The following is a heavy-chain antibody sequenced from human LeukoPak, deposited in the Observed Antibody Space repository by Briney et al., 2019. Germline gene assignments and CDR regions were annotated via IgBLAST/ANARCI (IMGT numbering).Heavy chain of an antibody. Sequence: GGSLRLSCAASGFTFSSYGMHWVRQAPGKGLEWVAVIWYDGSNKYYADPVKGRFTISRDNSKNTLYLQMNSLRAEDTAVYYCAREYSSSGYYYGMDVWGQGTTVTVSS. CDR3: AREYSSSGYYYGMDV. CDR1: GFTFSSYG. D-gene: IGHD6-6*01. J-gene: IGHJ6*02. CDR2: IWYDGSNK. V-gene: IGHV3-33*01.